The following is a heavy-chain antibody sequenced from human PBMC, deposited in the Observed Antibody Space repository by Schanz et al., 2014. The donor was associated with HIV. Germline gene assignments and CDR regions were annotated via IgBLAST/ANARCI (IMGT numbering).Heavy chain of an antibody. J-gene: IGHJ5*02. V-gene: IGHV3-30*03. Sequence: VHLVESGGGSVQPGGSLRLSCAASGFTFSNFAMSWVRQAPGKGLEWVAVISYDGSNKKYADSVKGRFTISRDNSKNTLYLQMKSLRPEDTAVYYCARDYHWNWFDPWGQGTLVTVSS. CDR1: GFTFSNFA. D-gene: IGHD1-20*01. CDR2: ISYDGSNK. CDR3: ARDYHWNWFDP.